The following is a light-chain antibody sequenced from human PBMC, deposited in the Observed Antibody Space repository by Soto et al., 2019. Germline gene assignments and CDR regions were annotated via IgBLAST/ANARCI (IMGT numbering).Light chain of an antibody. CDR3: SSYTTSNTRQIV. V-gene: IGLV2-14*03. CDR2: DVS. Sequence: QSALTQPASVSGSPGQSITISCTGTSSDVGGYNYVSWYQHHPGKAPKLIIYDVSNRPSGVYNRFSGSKSGNTASLTISGLQPEDDADYYCSSYTTSNTRQIVFGTGTKLTVL. CDR1: SSDVGGYNY. J-gene: IGLJ1*01.